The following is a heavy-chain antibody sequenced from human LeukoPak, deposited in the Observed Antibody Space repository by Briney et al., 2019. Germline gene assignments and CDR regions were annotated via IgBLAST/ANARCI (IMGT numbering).Heavy chain of an antibody. V-gene: IGHV3-23*01. CDR3: AKVGRYSYGWTVGPPNVCFFDH. CDR2: ITGSGGST. D-gene: IGHD5-18*01. J-gene: IGHJ4*02. Sequence: GGSLRLSCTASGFTFGDYAMSWVRQVPGKGLEWVSAITGSGGSTYYADSVRGRFAISRVNSQSTLYLHLRSLSPEDTAVYYCAKVGRYSYGWTVGPPNVCFFDHWGQGSLVTVSS. CDR1: GFTFGDYA.